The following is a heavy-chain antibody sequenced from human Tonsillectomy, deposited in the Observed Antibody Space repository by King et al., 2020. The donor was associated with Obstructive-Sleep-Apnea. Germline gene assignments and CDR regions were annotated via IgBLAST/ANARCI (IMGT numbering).Heavy chain of an antibody. CDR2: IHYSAST. CDR3: ARDIGLARAFDY. Sequence: LQLQESGPGLVKPSETLSLTCTVSVGSISSSTYYWGRIGQPPGKGLEWIGTIHYSASTYSNPSLKSRVAISADTSKNQFSLKLSSVTAADTAVYYCARDIGLARAFDYWGQGTLVTVSS. D-gene: IGHD5-12*01. J-gene: IGHJ4*02. V-gene: IGHV4-39*07. CDR1: VGSISSSTYY.